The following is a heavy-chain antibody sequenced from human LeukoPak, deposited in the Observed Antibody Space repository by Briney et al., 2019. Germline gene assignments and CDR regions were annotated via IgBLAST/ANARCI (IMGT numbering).Heavy chain of an antibody. V-gene: IGHV4-59*08. D-gene: IGHD2-15*01. Sequence: PSETPSLTCPVSGGSLSNFYWSWFRQPPGKGLEWIGYIYYSGSTNYSPSLKSRITMSVDRSKNQLSLKLRSVTAADTAVYYCARLRDNTHNWFGPWGQGTLVTVSS. J-gene: IGHJ5*02. CDR3: ARLRDNTHNWFGP. CDR2: IYYSGST. CDR1: GGSLSNFY.